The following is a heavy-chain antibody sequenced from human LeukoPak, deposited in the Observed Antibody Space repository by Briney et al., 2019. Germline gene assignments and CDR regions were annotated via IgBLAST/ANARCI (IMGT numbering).Heavy chain of an antibody. CDR2: IRYDGSNK. CDR3: ATLPYYYDSSGSYYFDY. D-gene: IGHD3-22*01. V-gene: IGHV3-30*02. CDR1: GFTFSSYG. Sequence: GGSLRLSCAASGFTFSSYGMHWVRQAPGKGLEWVAFIRYDGSNKYYADSVKDRFTISRDNSKNTLYLQMNSLRVEDTAVYYCATLPYYYDSSGSYYFDYWGQGTLVTVSS. J-gene: IGHJ4*02.